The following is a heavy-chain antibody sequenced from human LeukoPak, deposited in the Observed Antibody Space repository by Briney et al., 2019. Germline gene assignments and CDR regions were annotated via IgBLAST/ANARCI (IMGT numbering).Heavy chain of an antibody. Sequence: ASVKVSCKASGYTFTGYYMHWVRQAPGQGLEWMGWINPNSGGTNYAQKFQGRVTMTRDTSISTAYMELSRLRSDDTAVYYCATVRYCSGGSCYSFVAFDIWGQGTMVTVSS. J-gene: IGHJ3*02. CDR3: ATVRYCSGGSCYSFVAFDI. D-gene: IGHD2-15*01. V-gene: IGHV1-2*02. CDR1: GYTFTGYY. CDR2: INPNSGGT.